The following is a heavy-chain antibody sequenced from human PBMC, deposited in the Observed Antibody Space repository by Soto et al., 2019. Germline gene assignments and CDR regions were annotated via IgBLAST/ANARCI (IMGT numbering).Heavy chain of an antibody. J-gene: IGHJ4*02. V-gene: IGHV3-48*02. CDR2: ISSSSGTI. CDR3: ARGPRYFDWLLFDY. D-gene: IGHD3-9*01. CDR1: GFTFSSYS. Sequence: GGSLRLSCAASGFTFSSYSMNWVRQAPGKGLEWVSYISSSSGTIYYADSVKGRFTISRDNAKNSLYLQMNSLRDEDTAVYYCARGPRYFDWLLFDYWGQGTLVTVSS.